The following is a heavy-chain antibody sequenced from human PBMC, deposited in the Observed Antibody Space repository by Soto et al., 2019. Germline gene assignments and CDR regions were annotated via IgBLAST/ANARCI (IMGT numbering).Heavy chain of an antibody. V-gene: IGHV1-69*13. CDR2: IIPIFGTA. D-gene: IGHD3-22*01. J-gene: IGHJ3*02. CDR3: ARGLYYYDSSGYSDAFDI. Sequence: GASVNVSCKSSGGTFSSYSISWVRQAPGQGLEWMGGIIPIFGTANYAQKFQGRVTITADESTSTAHMELSSLRSEDTAVYHCARGLYYYDSSGYSDAFDIWGQGTMVTVSS. CDR1: GGTFSSYS.